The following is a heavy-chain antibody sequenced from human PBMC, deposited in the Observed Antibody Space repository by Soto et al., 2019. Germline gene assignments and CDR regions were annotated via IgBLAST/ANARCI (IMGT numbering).Heavy chain of an antibody. CDR1: GGSISSGGYY. CDR3: ARDQRSWYNWFDP. CDR2: IYYSGST. V-gene: IGHV4-31*03. J-gene: IGHJ5*02. Sequence: QVQLQESGPGLVKPSQTLSLTCTVSGGSISSGGYYWSWIRQHPGKGLEWIGYIYYSGSTYYNPSLKRRVTISVDTSKNQFSLKLSSVTAADTAVYYCARDQRSWYNWFDPWGQGTLVTVSS. D-gene: IGHD6-13*01.